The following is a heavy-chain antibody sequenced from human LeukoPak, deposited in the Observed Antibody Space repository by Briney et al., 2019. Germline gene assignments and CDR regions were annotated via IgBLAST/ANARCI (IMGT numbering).Heavy chain of an antibody. CDR3: ARDGAARPAAYYFDY. CDR1: GFTFSSYS. CDR2: ISSSSSYI. V-gene: IGHV3-21*01. Sequence: PGGSLRLSCAASGFTFSSYSMNWVRQAPGKGLEWVSSISSSSSYIYYADSVKGRFTISRDNSKNTLYLQMNSLRAEDTAVYYCARDGAARPAAYYFDYWGQGTLVTVSS. D-gene: IGHD6-6*01. J-gene: IGHJ4*02.